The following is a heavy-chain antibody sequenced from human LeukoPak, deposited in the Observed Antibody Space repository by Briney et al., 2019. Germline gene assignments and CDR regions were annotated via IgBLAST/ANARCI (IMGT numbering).Heavy chain of an antibody. V-gene: IGHV4-59*01. CDR3: ARENDRYGRIDY. Sequence: SQTLSLTCTVSGGSISSYYWIWIRQPPGKGLEWIGYIHYSGSTNYNPSLKSRLTISVDTSNNQFSLKLSSVTAADTAVYFCARENDRYGRIDYWGRGTLVTVTS. CDR2: IHYSGST. J-gene: IGHJ4*02. D-gene: IGHD5-18*01. CDR1: GGSISSYY.